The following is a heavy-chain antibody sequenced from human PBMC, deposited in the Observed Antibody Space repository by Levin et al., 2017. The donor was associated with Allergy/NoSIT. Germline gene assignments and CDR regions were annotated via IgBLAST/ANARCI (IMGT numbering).Heavy chain of an antibody. CDR2: IYSGGSSGST. Sequence: GGSLRLSCAVSGFSVSTNYMSWVRQAPGKGLEWVSVIYSGGSSGSTFYADSVRGRFTISRDNSKNTVYLQMNSLRAEDTAVYYCARDRHNRGSWYFDLWGRGTLFTVSS. CDR1: GFSVSTNY. V-gene: IGHV3-53*01. J-gene: IGHJ2*01. CDR3: ARDRHNRGSWYFDL. D-gene: IGHD3-16*01.